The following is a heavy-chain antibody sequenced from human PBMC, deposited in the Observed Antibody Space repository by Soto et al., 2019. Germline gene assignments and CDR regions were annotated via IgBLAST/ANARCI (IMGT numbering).Heavy chain of an antibody. J-gene: IGHJ4*02. V-gene: IGHV3-7*03. CDR1: GFTFSSYW. D-gene: IGHD6-13*01. Sequence: PGGSLRLSCAASGFTFSSYWMSWVRQAPGKGLEWVAHTRQDGGQEYYVDSVKCRFTISRDNAKNSLYLQMNSLRVEDTAVYYCARYPNPTVAGLPFDLWGQGTLVTVSS. CDR2: TRQDGGQE. CDR3: ARYPNPTVAGLPFDL.